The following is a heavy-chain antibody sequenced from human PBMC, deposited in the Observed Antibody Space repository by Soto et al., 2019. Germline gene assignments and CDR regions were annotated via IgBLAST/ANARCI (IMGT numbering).Heavy chain of an antibody. Sequence: QVQLVQSGDEVKKPGASVKVSCKASGYTFNSYGITWVRQVPGQGLEWMGWISRYNGDTKYAQKLQGRVTMTTDTSTNTAYMELRSLRSDDTAVYYCARHRSTVDFYYYLDVWGKGTTVTVSS. CDR1: GYTFNSYG. J-gene: IGHJ6*03. CDR3: ARHRSTVDFYYYLDV. D-gene: IGHD4-17*01. V-gene: IGHV1-18*01. CDR2: ISRYNGDT.